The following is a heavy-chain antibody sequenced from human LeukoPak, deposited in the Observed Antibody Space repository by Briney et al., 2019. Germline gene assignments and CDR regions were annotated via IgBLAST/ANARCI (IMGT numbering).Heavy chain of an antibody. CDR3: ARWYSSGWFDP. J-gene: IGHJ5*02. D-gene: IGHD6-19*01. V-gene: IGHV3-21*01. CDR1: GFTFSSYS. Sequence: GGTLRLSCAASGFTFSSYSMNWVRQAPGKGLEWVSSISSSSSYIYYADSVKGRFTISRDNAKNSLYLQMNSLRAEDTAVYYCARWYSSGWFDPWGQGTLVTVSS. CDR2: ISSSSSYI.